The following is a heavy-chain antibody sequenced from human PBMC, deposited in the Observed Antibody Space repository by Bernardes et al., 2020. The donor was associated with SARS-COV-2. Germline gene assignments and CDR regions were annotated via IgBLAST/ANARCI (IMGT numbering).Heavy chain of an antibody. CDR1: GYTFTGYY. J-gene: IGHJ6*04. V-gene: IGHV1-2*04. CDR3: ARAPLPYYDFWSGYYMDYGMDV. CDR2: INPNSGGT. Sequence: ASVNVSCKASGYTFTGYYMHWVRQAPGQAPEWMRWINPNSGGTNYAQKFQGWVNMTRDTSISTAYMELSRLRSDDTAVYYCARAPLPYYDFWSGYYMDYGMDVWGKGTTVTVSS. D-gene: IGHD3-3*01.